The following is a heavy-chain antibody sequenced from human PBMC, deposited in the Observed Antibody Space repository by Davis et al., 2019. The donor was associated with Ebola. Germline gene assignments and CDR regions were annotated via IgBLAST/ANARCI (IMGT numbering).Heavy chain of an antibody. D-gene: IGHD4-23*01. CDR2: ISSSSSYI. CDR3: ARGLSVVTLFGMDV. Sequence: PGGSLRLSCAASGFTFSSYSMNWVRQAPGKGLEWVSSISSSSSYIYYADSVKGRFTISRDNAKNALYLQMNSLRAEDTAVYYCARGLSVVTLFGMDVWGQGTTVTVSS. CDR1: GFTFSSYS. V-gene: IGHV3-21*01. J-gene: IGHJ6*02.